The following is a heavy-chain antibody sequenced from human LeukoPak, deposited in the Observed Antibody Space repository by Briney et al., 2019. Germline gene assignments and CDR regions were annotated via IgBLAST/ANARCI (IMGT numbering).Heavy chain of an antibody. J-gene: IGHJ4*02. CDR1: GYTFTSYY. D-gene: IGHD3-9*01. CDR2: IIPIFGTA. V-gene: IGHV1-69*06. CDR3: AGRYYDILTGYLGLVFDY. Sequence: GASVKVSCKASGYTFTSYYMHWVRQAPGQGLEWMGGIIPIFGTANYAQKFQGRVTITADKSTSTAYMELSSLRPEDTAAYYCAGRYYDILTGYLGLVFDYWGQGTLVTVSS.